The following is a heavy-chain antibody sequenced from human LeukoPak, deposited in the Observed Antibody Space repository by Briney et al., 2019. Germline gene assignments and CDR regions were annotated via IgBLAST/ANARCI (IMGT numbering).Heavy chain of an antibody. Sequence: GGSLRLSCVASGSTFSSYSTNWVRQAPGKGLEWVSSISSSSSYIYYADSVKGRFTISRDNAKNSLYLQMNSLRAEDTAVYYCARDLDSSSWYDYWGQGTLVTVSS. J-gene: IGHJ4*02. CDR1: GSTFSSYS. D-gene: IGHD6-13*01. CDR3: ARDLDSSSWYDY. V-gene: IGHV3-21*01. CDR2: ISSSSSYI.